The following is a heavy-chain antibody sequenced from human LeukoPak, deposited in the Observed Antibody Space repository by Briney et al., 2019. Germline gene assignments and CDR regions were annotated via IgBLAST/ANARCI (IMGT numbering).Heavy chain of an antibody. J-gene: IGHJ5*02. CDR1: GYTFTSYG. V-gene: IGHV1-18*01. CDR3: ARECITMVRGVMYWFDP. Sequence: ASVKVSCKASGYTFTSYGISWVRQAPGQGLEWMGWISAYNGNTNYAQKLQGRVTMTTATSTSTAYMELRSLRSDDTAVYYCARECITMVRGVMYWFDPWGQGTLVTVSS. CDR2: ISAYNGNT. D-gene: IGHD3-10*01.